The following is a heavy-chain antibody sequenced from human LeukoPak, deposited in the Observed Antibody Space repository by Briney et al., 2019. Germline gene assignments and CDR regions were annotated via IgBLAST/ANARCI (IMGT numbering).Heavy chain of an antibody. CDR1: GFTFSSYA. CDR2: IGGSGGST. CDR3: ARAPYCSSTSCYVAVTPWFDP. D-gene: IGHD2-2*01. V-gene: IGHV3-23*01. J-gene: IGHJ5*02. Sequence: GGSLRLSCAASGFTFSSYAMGWVRQAPGKGLEWVSGIGGSGGSTYYADSVKGRFTISRDNSKNTLYLQMNSLRAEDTAVYYCARAPYCSSTSCYVAVTPWFDPWGQGTLVTVSS.